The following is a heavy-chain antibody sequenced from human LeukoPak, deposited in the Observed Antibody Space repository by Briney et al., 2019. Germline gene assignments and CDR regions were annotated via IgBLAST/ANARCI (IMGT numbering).Heavy chain of an antibody. CDR1: GFTFSRYW. CDR2: IDQNGIEK. V-gene: IGHV3-7*01. Sequence: GGSLRLSCAGSGFTFSRYWMNWIRQAPGKGLEWVANIDQNGIEKHFGDSVKGRFTVSRDNAQNSVFLDMNSLRVEDTAVYYCARGTNSYPGTDYWGQGTLVTVSS. J-gene: IGHJ4*02. CDR3: ARGTNSYPGTDY. D-gene: IGHD1-14*01.